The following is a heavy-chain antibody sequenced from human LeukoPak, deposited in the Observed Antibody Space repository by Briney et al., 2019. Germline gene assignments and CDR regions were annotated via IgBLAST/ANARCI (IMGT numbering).Heavy chain of an antibody. Sequence: PGRSLRLSCAASGFAFNTYAMHWVRQAPGQGLEWVALIWHDGSHKFYSNSVRGQFTISRDNSKNTVSLQMNNLRPEDTAVYYCARKFFGSGSYPDFWGKGPLVTVSS. CDR3: ARKFFGSGSYPDF. J-gene: IGHJ4*02. CDR1: GFAFNTYA. CDR2: IWHDGSHK. V-gene: IGHV3-33*01. D-gene: IGHD3-10*01.